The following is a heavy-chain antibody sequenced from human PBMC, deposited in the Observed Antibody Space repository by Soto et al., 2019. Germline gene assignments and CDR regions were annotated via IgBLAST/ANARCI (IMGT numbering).Heavy chain of an antibody. V-gene: IGHV3-30-3*01. J-gene: IGHJ6*02. CDR3: ARGTTLAIFDYGMDV. CDR2: ISSDGTNK. Sequence: GGSLRLSCAASGYTFSSCAMHWVRPAPGKGLEWVAVISSDGTNKFYANSVRGRITISRDNSKNTLYLQMNSLRGEDSSVYYCARGTTLAIFDYGMDVWGQGTTVTVSS. CDR1: GYTFSSCA. D-gene: IGHD3-3*01.